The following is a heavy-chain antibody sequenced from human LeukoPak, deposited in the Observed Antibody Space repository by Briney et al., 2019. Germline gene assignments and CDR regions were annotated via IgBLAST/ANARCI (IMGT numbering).Heavy chain of an antibody. CDR3: ARPLGMAGGATDC. D-gene: IGHD6-19*01. J-gene: IGHJ4*02. V-gene: IGHV3-23*01. CDR2: IGVSSDT. Sequence: PGGSLCLSCAASGFTFNNYVMRWVRQAPGKGLEWVSSIGVSSDTYYADSVKGRFTISRDNSKNTLYLQMNNLRVEDTAIYYCARPLGMAGGATDCWGRGTLVTVSS. CDR1: GFTFNNYV.